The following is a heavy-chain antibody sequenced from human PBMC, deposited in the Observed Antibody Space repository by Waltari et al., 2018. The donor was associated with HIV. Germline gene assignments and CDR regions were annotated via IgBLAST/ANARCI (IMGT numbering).Heavy chain of an antibody. V-gene: IGHV3-21*01. CDR2: ISSSSRYK. D-gene: IGHD2-15*01. CDR1: GFTFRTYS. CDR3: ARDSNKYCSGGSCSRFDP. Sequence: EVQLVESGGGLVKRGGSLRLSCAASGFTFRTYSLIWVRQAPGKGLEWVSSISSSSRYKYYADSVKGRITISRDNAKNSLYLQMNSLRAEDTAVYYCARDSNKYCSGGSCSRFDPWGQGTLVTVSS. J-gene: IGHJ5*02.